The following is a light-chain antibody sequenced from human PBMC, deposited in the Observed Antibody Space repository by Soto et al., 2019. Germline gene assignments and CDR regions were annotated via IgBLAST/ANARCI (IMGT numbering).Light chain of an antibody. CDR1: QSVLYSANSKNY. J-gene: IGKJ1*01. V-gene: IGKV4-1*01. CDR2: WAS. Sequence: DAVMTQCPHSLAASLGDRSTLNCNSSQSVLYSANSKNYLAWYQQKPGQPPKLLIYWASIRESGVPARFSGSGSGTDFTLAISSLQAEDVAVYYCQQYLHTPRTFGQGTKVDIK. CDR3: QQYLHTPRT.